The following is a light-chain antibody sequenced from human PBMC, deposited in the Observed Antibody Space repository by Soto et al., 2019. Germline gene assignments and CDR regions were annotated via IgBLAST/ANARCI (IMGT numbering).Light chain of an antibody. Sequence: EVEVTRSPGTLYLYTGERATLSCRASQSVTRYVAWYQHKPGQAPRLLVYDASARAAGVPARFSGSGSGTDFTLTISSLEPEDFAIYYCQQRSNWPLTFGGGTIVAI. CDR2: DAS. J-gene: IGKJ4*01. CDR3: QQRSNWPLT. CDR1: QSVTRY. V-gene: IGKV3-11*01.